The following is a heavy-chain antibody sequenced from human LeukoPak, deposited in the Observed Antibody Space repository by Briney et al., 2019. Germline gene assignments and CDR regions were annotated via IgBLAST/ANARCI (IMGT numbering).Heavy chain of an antibody. CDR3: ARDVETDCSSTSCYYNWFDP. Sequence: SVKVSCKSSGGTFSSYAISWVRQAPGHGLEWMGRIIPIFGIANYGQKFQGRVTITADKSTSTAYMELSSLRSEDTAVYYCARDVETDCSSTSCYYNWFDPWGQGTLVTVSS. CDR2: IIPIFGIA. J-gene: IGHJ5*02. V-gene: IGHV1-69*04. CDR1: GGTFSSYA. D-gene: IGHD2-2*01.